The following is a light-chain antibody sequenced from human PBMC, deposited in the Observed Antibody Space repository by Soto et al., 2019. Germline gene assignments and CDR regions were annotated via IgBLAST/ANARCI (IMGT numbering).Light chain of an antibody. CDR3: QQYNNWPLLT. CDR2: GAS. J-gene: IGKJ4*01. Sequence: IRMTQSPATLSVSPGGRATLSCRASQSISDTLAWYQQKPGQAPRLLIHGASTRAPGFPARFSGSGSGTDFTLTISSLQSEDFAVYYCQQYNNWPLLTFGGGTKVDI. CDR1: QSISDT. V-gene: IGKV3-15*01.